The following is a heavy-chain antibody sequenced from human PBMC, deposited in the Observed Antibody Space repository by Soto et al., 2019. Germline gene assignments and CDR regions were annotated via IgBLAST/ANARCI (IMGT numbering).Heavy chain of an antibody. J-gene: IGHJ4*02. CDR2: INPNSGGT. V-gene: IGHV1-2*04. D-gene: IGHD2-15*01. Sequence: GASVKVSCKASGYTFTGYYMHWVRQAPGQGLEWMGWINPNSGGTNYAQKFQGWVTMTRDTSISTAYMELSRLRSDDTAVYYCARETCSGGSCSHDYWGQGTLVTVSS. CDR3: ARETCSGGSCSHDY. CDR1: GYTFTGYY.